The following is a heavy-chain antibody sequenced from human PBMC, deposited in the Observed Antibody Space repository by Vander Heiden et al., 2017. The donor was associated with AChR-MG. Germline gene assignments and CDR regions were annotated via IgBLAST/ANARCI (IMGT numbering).Heavy chain of an antibody. J-gene: IGHJ4*02. CDR1: GVTVDDYG. CDR3: AKDYGDYGFDY. D-gene: IGHD4-17*01. V-gene: IGHV3-9*01. Sequence: EVPLVESGGGLVQPGRSLRPSCAASGVTVDDYGMHWVREAPGKGLEWFSGISRNSGSIGYADSVKGRFTISRDNAKNSLYLQMNSLRAEDTALYYCAKDYGDYGFDYWGQGTLVTASS. CDR2: ISRNSGSI.